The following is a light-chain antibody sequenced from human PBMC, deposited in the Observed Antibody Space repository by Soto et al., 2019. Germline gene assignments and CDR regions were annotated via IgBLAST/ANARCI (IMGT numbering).Light chain of an antibody. J-gene: IGLJ1*01. CDR3: SSYTSDWGV. V-gene: IGLV1-40*01. Sequence: QSVLTQPPSVSGAPGQRVTISCTGSYSNIGAGYEVHWYQQLPGTAPKLLVSGHNNRPSGVPDRFFGSKSGASASLTIIGLQAEDEADYYCSSYTSDWGVFGTGTKLTVL. CDR2: GHN. CDR1: YSNIGAGYE.